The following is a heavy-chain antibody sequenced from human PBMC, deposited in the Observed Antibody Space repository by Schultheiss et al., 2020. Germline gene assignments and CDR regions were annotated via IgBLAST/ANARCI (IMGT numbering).Heavy chain of an antibody. CDR2: MNPNSGNT. Sequence: ASVKVSCKASGYTFTGYYMHWVRQAPGQGLEWMGWMNPNSGNTGYAQKFQGRVTMTRNTSISTAYMELSSLRSEDTAVYYCARGQQQLVRYYYYYMDVWGKGTTGTVSS. V-gene: IGHV1-8*02. CDR1: GYTFTGYY. J-gene: IGHJ6*03. CDR3: ARGQQQLVRYYYYYMDV. D-gene: IGHD6-13*01.